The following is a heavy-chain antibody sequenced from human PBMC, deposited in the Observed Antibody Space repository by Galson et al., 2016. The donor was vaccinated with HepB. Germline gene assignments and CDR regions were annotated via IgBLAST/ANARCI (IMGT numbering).Heavy chain of an antibody. J-gene: IGHJ6*02. CDR3: ARTLEDRAGWYKNYFYYAMDV. Sequence: SVKVSCKASGGTFSSNAINWVRQAPGQGLEWMGRITPIFGTAKYAQKFQGRVTITADESTTTAYMALSSLRSEDTAVYYCARTLEDRAGWYKNYFYYAMDVWGQGTTVTVSS. D-gene: IGHD1-14*01. V-gene: IGHV1-69*13. CDR1: GGTFSSNA. CDR2: ITPIFGTA.